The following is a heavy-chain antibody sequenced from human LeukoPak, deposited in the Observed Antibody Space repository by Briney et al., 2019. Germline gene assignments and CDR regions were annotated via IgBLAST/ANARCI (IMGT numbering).Heavy chain of an antibody. D-gene: IGHD2-2*01. J-gene: IGHJ5*02. CDR3: ARDRRSTSYQFDP. Sequence: ASVKVSCKASGYTFTSYNINWVRQATGQGLEWMGWMNSNNANTGFALKFQGRVTMTRNTSISTAYMELSSLTSEDTAVYYCARDRRSTSYQFDPWGQGTLVTVSS. CDR1: GYTFTSYN. CDR2: MNSNNANT. V-gene: IGHV1-8*01.